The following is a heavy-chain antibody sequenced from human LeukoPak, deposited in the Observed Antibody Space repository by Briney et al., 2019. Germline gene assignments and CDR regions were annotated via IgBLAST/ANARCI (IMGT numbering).Heavy chain of an antibody. CDR3: VRQDYGGNSYYFDY. V-gene: IGHV3-21*01. CDR1: GFTFSSYS. J-gene: IGHJ4*02. CDR2: ISSSSSYM. D-gene: IGHD4-23*01. Sequence: MSGGSLRLSCAASGFTFSSYSMNWVRQAPGKGLEWVSSISSSSSYMYYADSVKGRFTISRDNAKNSLYLQMNSLRAEDTAVYYCVRQDYGGNSYYFDYWGQGTLVTVSS.